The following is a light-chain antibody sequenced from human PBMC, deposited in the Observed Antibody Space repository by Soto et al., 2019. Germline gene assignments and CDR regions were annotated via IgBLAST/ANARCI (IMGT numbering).Light chain of an antibody. Sequence: IVVTKSPASLSVAPLETVRHSRSACQLFSSNLAWYQRSPGQAPRLLIYGASTRATGIPARFSGSASGTEFTLTISSLQSEDFAVYYCQQHNEWRRTFGQGTRLEIK. J-gene: IGKJ5*01. CDR1: QLFSSN. CDR2: GAS. V-gene: IGKV3-15*01. CDR3: QQHNEWRRT.